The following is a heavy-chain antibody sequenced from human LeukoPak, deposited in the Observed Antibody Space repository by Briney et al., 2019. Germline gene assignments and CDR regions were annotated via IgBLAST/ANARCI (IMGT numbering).Heavy chain of an antibody. Sequence: QAGGSLRLSCAASGFTFSSYGMHWVRQAPGKGLEWVAVISYDGSNKYYAGSVKGRFTISRDDSKNTLYLQMNSLRAEDSAVYYCARASGSFDYWGQGTLVTVSS. J-gene: IGHJ4*02. V-gene: IGHV3-30*03. CDR3: ARASGSFDY. CDR1: GFTFSSYG. CDR2: ISYDGSNK. D-gene: IGHD1-26*01.